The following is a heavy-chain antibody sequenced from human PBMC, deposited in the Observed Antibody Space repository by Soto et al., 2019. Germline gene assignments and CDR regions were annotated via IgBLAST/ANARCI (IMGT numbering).Heavy chain of an antibody. CDR1: GFTFSSYA. D-gene: IGHD5-12*01. CDR2: ISYDGSNK. Sequence: GGSLRLCCAASGFTFSSYAMHWVRQAPGKGLESVAVISYDGSNKYYADSVKGRFTISRDNSKNTLYLQMNSLRAEDTAVYYCARDLGYSGYDLFYYYYYGMDVWGQGTTVTVSS. V-gene: IGHV3-30-3*01. J-gene: IGHJ6*02. CDR3: ARDLGYSGYDLFYYYYYGMDV.